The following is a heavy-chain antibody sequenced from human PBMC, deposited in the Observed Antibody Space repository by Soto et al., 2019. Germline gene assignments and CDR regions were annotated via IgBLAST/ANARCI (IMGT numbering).Heavy chain of an antibody. CDR1: GFTFNNFA. CDR3: VKDYGRNWNYVFDF. CDR2: INGNGGAT. V-gene: IGHV3-64D*08. Sequence: GGSLRLSCSPSGFTFNNFAMHWLRQAPGKGLEYVSSINGNGGATHYADSVKGRFTISRDNSKNILFLRMSSLRPEDTALYYCVKDYGRNWNYVFDFWGQGTMVAVSS. D-gene: IGHD1-7*01. J-gene: IGHJ4*02.